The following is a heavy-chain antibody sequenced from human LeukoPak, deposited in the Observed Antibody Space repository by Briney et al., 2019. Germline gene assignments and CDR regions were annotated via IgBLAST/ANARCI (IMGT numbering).Heavy chain of an antibody. CDR2: IKSKTDGGTT. D-gene: IGHD3-10*01. Sequence: GGSLRLSCTASGFIFSNAWMSWVRQAPGKGLEWVGRIKSKTDGGTTDYAAPVKGRFTISRDDSKNTLYLQMNSLKTEDTAVYYCTTVPKRAYGSGSYLVDYWGQGTLVTVSS. CDR3: TTVPKRAYGSGSYLVDY. J-gene: IGHJ4*02. V-gene: IGHV3-15*01. CDR1: GFIFSNAW.